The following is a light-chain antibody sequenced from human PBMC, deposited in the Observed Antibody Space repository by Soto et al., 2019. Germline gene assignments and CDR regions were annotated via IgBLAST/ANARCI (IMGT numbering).Light chain of an antibody. CDR2: AAS. CDR1: QSVNIN. J-gene: IGKJ1*01. V-gene: IGKV3-15*01. CDR3: QQYSDWPWT. Sequence: EIVMTQSPVTLSVSPGERATLSCRVSQSVNINLAWYQQRPGQAPRLLISAASSRATGIPARFAGSGSGTEFTLTISSLQSEDFAIYYCQQYSDWPWTFGQGTKVDIK.